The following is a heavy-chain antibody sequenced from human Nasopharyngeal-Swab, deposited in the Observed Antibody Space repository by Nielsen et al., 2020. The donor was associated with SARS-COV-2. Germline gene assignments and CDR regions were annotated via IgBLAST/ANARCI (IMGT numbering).Heavy chain of an antibody. J-gene: IGHJ5*02. V-gene: IGHV4-59*08. Sequence: GSLRLSCTVSGGSISSYYWSWIRQPPGKGLEWIGYIYYSGSTNYNPSPKSRVTISVDTSKNQFSPKLSSVTAADTAVYYCATQRLDYYYDSSGYYSNWFDPWGQGTLVTVSS. CDR1: GGSISSYY. CDR2: IYYSGST. CDR3: ATQRLDYYYDSSGYYSNWFDP. D-gene: IGHD3-22*01.